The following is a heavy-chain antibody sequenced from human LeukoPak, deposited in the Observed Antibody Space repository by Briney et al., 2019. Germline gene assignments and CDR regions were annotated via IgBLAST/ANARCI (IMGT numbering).Heavy chain of an antibody. D-gene: IGHD5-18*01. CDR1: GYSFTSYW. Sequence: GESLKISCKGSGYSFTSYWIGWVRQLPGKGLEWMGIIYPGDSDTRYSPSFQGQVTISADKSISTAYLQWSSLKASDTAMYYCARRASSYGPYSYYYGMDVWGQGTTVTVSS. CDR2: IYPGDSDT. CDR3: ARRASSYGPYSYYYGMDV. V-gene: IGHV5-51*01. J-gene: IGHJ6*02.